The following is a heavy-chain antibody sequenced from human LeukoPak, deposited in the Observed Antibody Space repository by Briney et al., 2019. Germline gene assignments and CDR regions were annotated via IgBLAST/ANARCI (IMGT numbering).Heavy chain of an antibody. D-gene: IGHD2-15*01. CDR2: INAYNGNT. Sequence: GASVTVSCKSSVYTVTSYGISWVRQAPGQGLEWMGWINAYNGNTTYEQKLQGRVTMTTDTSTSRAYMELRSVRSDDTAVYYCAIVTSGYFEYWGEGTLVSVSS. V-gene: IGHV1-18*01. CDR3: AIVTSGYFEY. J-gene: IGHJ4*02. CDR1: VYTVTSYG.